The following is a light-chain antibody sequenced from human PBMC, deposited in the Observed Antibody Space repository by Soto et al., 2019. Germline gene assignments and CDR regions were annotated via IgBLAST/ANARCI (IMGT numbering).Light chain of an antibody. J-gene: IGLJ3*02. CDR2: GNS. V-gene: IGLV1-40*01. Sequence: QSVLTQPPSVSGAPGQRVTISCTGSSSNIGAGYDVHWYQQLPGTAPKLLIYGNSNRPSGVPDRFSGPKSGTSASLTITGPQAEYEADYYCQSYDSSLSGLFGGGTKLTVL. CDR3: QSYDSSLSGL. CDR1: SSNIGAGYD.